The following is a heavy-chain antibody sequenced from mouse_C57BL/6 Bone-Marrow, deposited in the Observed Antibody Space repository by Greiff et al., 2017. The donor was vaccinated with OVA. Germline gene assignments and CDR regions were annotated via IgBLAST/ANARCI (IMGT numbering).Heavy chain of an antibody. D-gene: IGHD1-1*01. CDR3: TRAVVPDY. J-gene: IGHJ2*01. CDR1: GYTFTDYE. Sequence: VKLMESGAELVRPGASVTLSCKASGYTFTDYEMHWVKQTPVHGLEWIGAIDPETGGTAYNQKFKGKAILTADKSSSTAYMELRSLTSEDSAVYYCTRAVVPDYWGQGTTLTVSS. CDR2: IDPETGGT. V-gene: IGHV1-15*01.